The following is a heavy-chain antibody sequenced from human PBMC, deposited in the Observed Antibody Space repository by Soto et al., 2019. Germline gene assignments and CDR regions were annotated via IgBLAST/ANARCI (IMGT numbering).Heavy chain of an antibody. V-gene: IGHV1-3*05. CDR1: GYTFTSYA. J-gene: IGHJ4*02. CDR2: INGGNGNT. Sequence: QVQLVQSGAEEKKPGASVKVSCKASGYTFTSYAMHWVRQAPGQRLEWMGWINGGNGNTKYSQKFQGRVTITRDTSASTAYMELSSLRSEDTAVYYCARSFVVVTDFDSWGQGTLVTVSS. D-gene: IGHD2-21*02. CDR3: ARSFVVVTDFDS.